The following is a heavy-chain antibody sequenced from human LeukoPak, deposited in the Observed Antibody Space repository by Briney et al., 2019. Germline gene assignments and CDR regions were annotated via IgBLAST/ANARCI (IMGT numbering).Heavy chain of an antibody. CDR1: GFSFSTYG. Sequence: GRSLRLSCAASGFSFSTYGMHWVRQAPGKGLEWVAFIWYDGSNKYYADSVKGRFTISRDDLRNTLYLQMNSLRAEDTAVYYCARDVSGDCFDFWGQGTLVTVSS. V-gene: IGHV3-33*01. J-gene: IGHJ4*02. CDR2: IWYDGSNK. CDR3: ARDVSGDCFDF. D-gene: IGHD3-3*02.